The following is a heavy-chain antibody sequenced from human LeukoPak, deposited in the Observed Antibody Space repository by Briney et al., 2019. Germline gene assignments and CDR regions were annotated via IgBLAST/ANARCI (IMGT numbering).Heavy chain of an antibody. D-gene: IGHD1-26*01. CDR2: ISDDGTKK. V-gene: IGHV3-30-3*01. J-gene: IGHJ4*02. CDR1: GFKFSSSV. Sequence: GRSLRLSCVVSGFKFSSSVMHWVRQAPGKGLEWVAVISDDGTKKYYADSVKGRFSISRDNSKNTLYLQMNSLKTEDTAVYYCTTDHGGSNPGIGYWGQGTLVTVSS. CDR3: TTDHGGSNPGIGY.